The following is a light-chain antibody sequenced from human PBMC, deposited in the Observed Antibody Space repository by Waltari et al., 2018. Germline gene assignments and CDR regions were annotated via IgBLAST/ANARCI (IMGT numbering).Light chain of an antibody. J-gene: IGKJ1*01. CDR2: GAS. CDR1: QSITTP. Sequence: DIQMTQSPSTLSASVWDTVIISCRASQSITTPLAWYQQKPGKAPDVLIYGASNLESGVPSRFSGSGSGTEFTLTISSLQPDDFATYYCQQYKSYKTFGQGTRVEIK. CDR3: QQYKSYKT. V-gene: IGKV1-5*03.